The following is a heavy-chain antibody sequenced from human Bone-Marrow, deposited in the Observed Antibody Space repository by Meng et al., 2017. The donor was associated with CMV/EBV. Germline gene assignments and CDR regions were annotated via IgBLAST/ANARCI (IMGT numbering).Heavy chain of an antibody. D-gene: IGHD4-17*01. CDR3: ARDLFDYGSYYYYYGMDV. V-gene: IGHV3-48*04. CDR1: GFTFSSYS. Sequence: GESLKISCAASGFTFSSYSMNWVRQAPGKGLEWVSYISSSSSTIYYADSVKGRFTISRDNAKNSLYLQMNSLRAEDTAVYYRARDLFDYGSYYYYYGMDVWGQGTTVTVSS. J-gene: IGHJ6*02. CDR2: ISSSSSTI.